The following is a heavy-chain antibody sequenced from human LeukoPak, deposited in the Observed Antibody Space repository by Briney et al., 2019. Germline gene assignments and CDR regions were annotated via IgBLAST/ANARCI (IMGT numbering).Heavy chain of an antibody. CDR1: GGSISSGNKY. J-gene: IGHJ5*02. CDR2: FHTSGST. CDR3: ARVDGSCSGGSCPSGNWFDP. Sequence: SETLSLTCTVSGGSISSGNKYWSWIRQPAGKGLEWIGRFHTSGSTNYHPSLKSRVTISVDTSKNQFSLKLSSVTAADTAVYFCARVDGSCSGGSCPSGNWFDPWGQGALVTVSS. V-gene: IGHV4-61*02. D-gene: IGHD2-15*01.